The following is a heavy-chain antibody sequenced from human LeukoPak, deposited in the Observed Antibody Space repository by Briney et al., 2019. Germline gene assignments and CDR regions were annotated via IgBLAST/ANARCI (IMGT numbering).Heavy chain of an antibody. CDR3: ARGSWQQLVRVAFDI. CDR1: GGSFSGYY. D-gene: IGHD6-13*01. Sequence: PSETLSLTCAVYGGSFSGYYWSWIRQPPGKGLEWIGEINHSGSTNYNPSLKSRVTISVDTSKNQFSLKLSSVTAADTAVYYCARGSWQQLVRVAFDIWGQGTMVTVSS. J-gene: IGHJ3*02. V-gene: IGHV4-34*01. CDR2: INHSGST.